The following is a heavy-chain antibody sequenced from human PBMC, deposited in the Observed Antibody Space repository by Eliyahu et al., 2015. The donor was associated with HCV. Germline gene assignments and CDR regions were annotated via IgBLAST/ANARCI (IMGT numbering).Heavy chain of an antibody. J-gene: IGHJ6*02. Sequence: QVKLVQSEAEVKKPGASVKVSCKASSYTFXNFDFNWVRQAPGQGXXWMGWMNPKSGNTGYAQTXQGRVTMTRSPSTKTAYMELSSLTSEDTATYYCATAGATTDYYYFAMDVWGQGTTVTVSS. CDR3: ATAGATTDYYYFAMDV. D-gene: IGHD1-26*01. CDR2: MNPKSGNT. CDR1: SYTFXNFD. V-gene: IGHV1-8*01.